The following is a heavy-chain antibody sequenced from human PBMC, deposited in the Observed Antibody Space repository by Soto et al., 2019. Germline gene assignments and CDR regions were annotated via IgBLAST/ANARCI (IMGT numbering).Heavy chain of an antibody. Sequence: QVQLVESGGGVVQPGRSLRLSCAASGFTFSSYAMHWVRQAPGKGLEWVAVISYDGSNKYYADSVKGRFTISRDNSKNTLYLQMNSLRAEDTAVYYCARDPVAYCGGDCRTFDYWGQGTLVTV. CDR2: ISYDGSNK. D-gene: IGHD2-21*02. CDR1: GFTFSSYA. J-gene: IGHJ4*02. V-gene: IGHV3-30-3*01. CDR3: ARDPVAYCGGDCRTFDY.